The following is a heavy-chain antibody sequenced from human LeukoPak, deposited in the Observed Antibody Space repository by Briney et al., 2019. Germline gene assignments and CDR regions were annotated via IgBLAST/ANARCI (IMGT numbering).Heavy chain of an antibody. CDR1: GFIFSSYS. Sequence: GGSLRLSCAASGFIFSSYSMNWVRQAPGKGLEWVSYISSSSSTMYYAASVKGRFSISRDNAQNSLYLQMNSLKASDTAMYYCARLGTYYYGSGSLREDYYFDYWGQGTLVTVSS. CDR2: ISSSSSTM. CDR3: ARLGTYYYGSGSLREDYYFDY. D-gene: IGHD3-10*01. J-gene: IGHJ4*02. V-gene: IGHV3-48*01.